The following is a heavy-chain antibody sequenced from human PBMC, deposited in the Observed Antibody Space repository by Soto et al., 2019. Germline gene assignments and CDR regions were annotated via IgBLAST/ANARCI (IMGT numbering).Heavy chain of an antibody. CDR3: ATLGYCSGGSCYVGRGGYYYYYMDV. V-gene: IGHV3-48*01. D-gene: IGHD2-15*01. J-gene: IGHJ6*03. CDR2: ISSSSSTI. Sequence: PGGSLRLSCAASGFTFSSYSMNWVRQAPGKGLEWVSYISSSSSTIYYADSVKGRFTISGDNAKNSLYLQMNSLRAEDTAVYYCATLGYCSGGSCYVGRGGYYYYYMDVWGKGTTVTVSS. CDR1: GFTFSSYS.